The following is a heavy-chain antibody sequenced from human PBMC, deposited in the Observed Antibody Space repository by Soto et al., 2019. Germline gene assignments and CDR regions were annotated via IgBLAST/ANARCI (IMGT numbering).Heavy chain of an antibody. Sequence: PGGSLRLSCAASGFTFSSYAMIWVRQAPGKGLEWVSAISGSGGSTYYADSVKGRFTISRDNSKNTLYLQMNSLRAEDTAVYYCAKGRLLWFGELFLDWFDPWGQGTLVTVSS. CDR1: GFTFSSYA. CDR2: ISGSGGST. J-gene: IGHJ5*02. D-gene: IGHD3-10*01. CDR3: AKGRLLWFGELFLDWFDP. V-gene: IGHV3-23*01.